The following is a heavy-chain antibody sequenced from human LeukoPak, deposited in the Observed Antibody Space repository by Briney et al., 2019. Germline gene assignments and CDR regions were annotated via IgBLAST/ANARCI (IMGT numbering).Heavy chain of an antibody. J-gene: IGHJ4*02. Sequence: ASVKVSCKVSGYTLTELSMHWVRQAPGQGLEWMGWINPNSGGTNYAQKFQGRVTMTRDTSISTAYMELSRLRSDDTAVYYCARGAPEYPIVGATTPFDYWGQGTLVTVSS. D-gene: IGHD1-26*01. CDR2: INPNSGGT. V-gene: IGHV1-2*02. CDR3: ARGAPEYPIVGATTPFDY. CDR1: GYTLTELS.